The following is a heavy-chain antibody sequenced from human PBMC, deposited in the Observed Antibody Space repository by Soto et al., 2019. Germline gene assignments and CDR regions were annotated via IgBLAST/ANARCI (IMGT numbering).Heavy chain of an antibody. CDR3: ANLPLYGSGFDC. CDR2: ISWNGAAT. Sequence: EAQLVESGGGLVQPGRSLRLSCVASGFTFDDYAIHWVRQAPGKGLEWVSGISWNGAATCYADSVKGRFTISRDNAKNSLYLQMSSLRTEDTAIYYCANLPLYGSGFDCWGQGTLVTVS. D-gene: IGHD3-10*01. J-gene: IGHJ4*02. CDR1: GFTFDDYA. V-gene: IGHV3-9*01.